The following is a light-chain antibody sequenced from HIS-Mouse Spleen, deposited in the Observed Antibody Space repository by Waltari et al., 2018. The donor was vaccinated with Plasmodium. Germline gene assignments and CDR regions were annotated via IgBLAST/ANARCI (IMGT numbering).Light chain of an antibody. CDR3: QQRSNWPLT. CDR2: DAS. V-gene: IGKV3-11*01. J-gene: IGKJ4*01. CDR1: QSVRSY. Sequence: EIVFTPSPATLSLSPGDRATLPCRASQSVRSYLAWYQQTPGQAPRLLIYDASNRATGIPARFSGSGSGTDFTLTISSLEPEDFAVYYCQQRSNWPLTFGGGTKVEI.